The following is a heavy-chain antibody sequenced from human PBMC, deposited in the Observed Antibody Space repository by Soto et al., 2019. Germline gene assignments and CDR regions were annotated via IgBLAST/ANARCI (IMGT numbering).Heavy chain of an antibody. Sequence: GVLRLSCAASGFTFSSYGMHWVRQAPGKGLEWVAVIWYDGSNKYYADSVKGRFTISRDNSKNTLYLQMNSLRAEDTAVYYCARDRIATAGTGDLDYWGQGTLVTVSS. CDR2: IWYDGSNK. CDR1: GFTFSSYG. J-gene: IGHJ4*02. V-gene: IGHV3-33*01. CDR3: ARDRIATAGTGDLDY. D-gene: IGHD6-13*01.